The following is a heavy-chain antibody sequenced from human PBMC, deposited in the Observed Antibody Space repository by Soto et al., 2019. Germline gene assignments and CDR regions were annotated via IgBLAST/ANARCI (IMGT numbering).Heavy chain of an antibody. CDR1: GGSFSGYY. V-gene: IGHV4-34*01. CDR3: ARSYSSSSGPLFYYYHYMDV. CDR2: INHSGST. J-gene: IGHJ6*03. D-gene: IGHD6-6*01. Sequence: SETLSLTCAVYGGSFSGYYWSWILQHPGKGLEWIGEINHSGSTNYNPSLKSRVTISVDTFKNQFSLKLSSVTAADTAVYYCARSYSSSSGPLFYYYHYMDVWGKGTTVTVSS.